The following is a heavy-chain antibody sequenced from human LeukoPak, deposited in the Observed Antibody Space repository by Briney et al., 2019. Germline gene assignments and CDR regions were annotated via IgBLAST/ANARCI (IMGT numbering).Heavy chain of an antibody. CDR3: ARPTTGPATQGYDY. D-gene: IGHD1-1*01. J-gene: IGHJ4*02. CDR2: IYYRGNT. CDR1: GGSISSSPYY. Sequence: SETLSLTCTVSGGSISSSPYYWAWIRQPPGRGLEWIGSIYYRGNTYHNPSLKSRVTISVDTSKNEFSLNVSSVTAADTAVYYCARPTTGPATQGYDYWGQGILVTVAS. V-gene: IGHV4-39*01.